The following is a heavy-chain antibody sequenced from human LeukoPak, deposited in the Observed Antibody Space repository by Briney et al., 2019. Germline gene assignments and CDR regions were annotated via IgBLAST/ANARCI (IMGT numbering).Heavy chain of an antibody. CDR1: VNTFTTYD. V-gene: IGHV1-8*03. D-gene: IGHD5-12*01. Sequence: ASVKVSCKASVNTFTTYDINWVRQATGQGLEWMGWMNRDSGNTGYAQKFQGRVTITRNTSISTAYMELSSLRSEDTAVYYCARGARSKDYTDYDGSRLDYWGQGTLVNVSS. CDR3: ARGARSKDYTDYDGSRLDY. J-gene: IGHJ4*02. CDR2: MNRDSGNT.